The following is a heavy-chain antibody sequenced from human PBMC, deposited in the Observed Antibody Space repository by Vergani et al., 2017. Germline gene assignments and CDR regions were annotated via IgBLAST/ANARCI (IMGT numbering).Heavy chain of an antibody. CDR2: VSFRGDT. CDR3: ARSRIYYGAGSPDY. J-gene: IGHJ4*02. V-gene: IGHV4-59*02. CDR1: GASVNSYY. Sequence: QVQLQESGPGVVKPSETLSLTCTVSGASVNSYYWSWIRQPPGKGLEWMGYVSFRGDTLYDPSVKGRMTISLNTSSNQFSLYLTSVTAADTAVYYCARSRIYYGAGSPDYWGQGTLVTVSS. D-gene: IGHD3-10*01.